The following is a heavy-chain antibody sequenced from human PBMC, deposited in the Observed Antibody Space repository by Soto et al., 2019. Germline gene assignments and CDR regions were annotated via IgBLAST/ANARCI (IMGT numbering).Heavy chain of an antibody. V-gene: IGHV4-59*01. CDR3: AREGSSRYYFDY. J-gene: IGHJ4*02. CDR2: IYYSGST. CDR1: GGSISSYC. Sequence: LEILSLTCTVSGGSISSYCWSWIRQPPGKGLEWIGYIYYSGSTNYNPSLKSRVTISVDTSKNQFSLKLSSVTAADTAVYYCAREGSSRYYFDYWGQGTLVTVSS. D-gene: IGHD6-13*01.